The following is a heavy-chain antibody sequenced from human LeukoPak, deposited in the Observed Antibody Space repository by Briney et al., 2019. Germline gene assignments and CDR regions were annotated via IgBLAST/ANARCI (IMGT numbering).Heavy chain of an antibody. Sequence: PGGSLRLSCAASGFTFSSYAMSWVRQAPGKGLEWVSAISGSGGSTYYADSVKGRFTISRDNSKNTLYLQMNSLRAEDTAVYYCAKDPIPYYYDSSGPPDYWGQGTLVTVSS. D-gene: IGHD3-22*01. V-gene: IGHV3-23*01. CDR2: ISGSGGST. CDR1: GFTFSSYA. J-gene: IGHJ4*02. CDR3: AKDPIPYYYDSSGPPDY.